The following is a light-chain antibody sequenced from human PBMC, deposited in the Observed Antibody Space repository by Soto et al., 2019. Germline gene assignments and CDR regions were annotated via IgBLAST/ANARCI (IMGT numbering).Light chain of an antibody. CDR2: DDN. CDR1: SPNIGGNS. V-gene: IGLV1-51*01. CDR3: GSWDSSLSAYV. J-gene: IGLJ1*01. Sequence: QSVLTQPPSVSAAPGQTVTISCSGSSPNIGGNSVSWYQQLPGTAPKLLIYDDNKRPSGIPDRFSGSKSGTSATLGITGFQTGDEADYYCGSWDSSLSAYVFGTGTKVTGL.